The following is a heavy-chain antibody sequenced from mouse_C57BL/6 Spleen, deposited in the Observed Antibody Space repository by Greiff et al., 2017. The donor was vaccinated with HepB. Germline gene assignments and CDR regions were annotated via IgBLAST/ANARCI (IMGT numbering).Heavy chain of an antibody. V-gene: IGHV1-52*01. Sequence: QVQLQQPGAELVRPGSSVKLSCKASGYTFTSYWMHWVKQRPIQGLEWIGNIDPSDSETHYNQKFKDKATLTVDKSSSTAYMQLSSLTSEDSAVYYCARGCNYGGLYAMDYWGQGTSVTVSS. CDR2: IDPSDSET. CDR3: ARGCNYGGLYAMDY. D-gene: IGHD2-1*01. CDR1: GYTFTSYW. J-gene: IGHJ4*01.